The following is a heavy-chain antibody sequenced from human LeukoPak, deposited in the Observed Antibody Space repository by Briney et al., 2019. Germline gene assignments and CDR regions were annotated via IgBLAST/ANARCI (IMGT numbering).Heavy chain of an antibody. D-gene: IGHD3-10*01. J-gene: IGHJ4*02. CDR3: AREPMVRGVNYFDY. Sequence: SVKVSCKASGYTFTSYGISWVRQAPGQGLEWMGRIIPILGIANYAQKFQGRVTITADKSTSTAYMELSSLRSEDTAVYYCAREPMVRGVNYFDYWGQGTLVTVSS. V-gene: IGHV1-69*04. CDR2: IIPILGIA. CDR1: GYTFTSYG.